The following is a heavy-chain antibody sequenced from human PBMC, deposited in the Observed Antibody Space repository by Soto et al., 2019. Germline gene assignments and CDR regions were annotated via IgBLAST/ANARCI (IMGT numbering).Heavy chain of an antibody. CDR1: GFTFSSYA. CDR3: ARAQYSGSHATAY. CDR2: ISYDGSNK. V-gene: IGHV3-30-3*01. D-gene: IGHD1-26*01. Sequence: QVQLVESGGGVVQPGRSLRLSCAASGFTFSSYAMHWVRQAPGKGLEWVAVISYDGSNKYYADSVKGRFTISRDNSKNTLYLQMNSLRAEDTAVYYCARAQYSGSHATAYWGQGTLVTVSS. J-gene: IGHJ4*02.